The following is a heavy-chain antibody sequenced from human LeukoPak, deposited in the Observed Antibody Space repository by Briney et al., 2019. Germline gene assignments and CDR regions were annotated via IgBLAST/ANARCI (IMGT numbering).Heavy chain of an antibody. J-gene: IGHJ4*02. D-gene: IGHD6-13*01. CDR3: AKDLYSSSWFWEGD. CDR2: ISGSGGTT. V-gene: IGHV3-23*01. Sequence: GGSLRLSCAASAFTFSSYAMSWVRQAPGKGLQWVSSISGSGGTTYFADSVKGRFTISRDNSKNTVYLQMNSLRAEDTAVYYCAKDLYSSSWFWEGDWGPGTLVTVSS. CDR1: AFTFSSYA.